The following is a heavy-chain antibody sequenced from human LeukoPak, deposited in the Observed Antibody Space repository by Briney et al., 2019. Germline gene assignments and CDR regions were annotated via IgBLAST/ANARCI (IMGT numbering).Heavy chain of an antibody. J-gene: IGHJ5*02. D-gene: IGHD6-6*01. CDR1: GYSFTSHY. V-gene: IGHV1-2*06. Sequence: ASVKVSCKASGYSFTSHYMHWVRQAPGQGLEWLGLINPSGSSTLYAQKFQGRVTMTRDTSISTAYMELSRLRSDDTAVYYCARDRAASSSSGWFDPWGQGTLVTVSS. CDR3: ARDRAASSSSGWFDP. CDR2: INPSGSST.